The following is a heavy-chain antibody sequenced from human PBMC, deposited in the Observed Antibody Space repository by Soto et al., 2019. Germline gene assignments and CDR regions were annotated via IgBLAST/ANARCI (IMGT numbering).Heavy chain of an antibody. CDR1: GGSISSGGYY. CDR3: GRPPLTMIAHHYDY. CDR2: IYYSGST. V-gene: IGHV4-30-4*02. D-gene: IGHD3-22*01. Sequence: SDTLSLTCTISGGSISSGGYYWSWIRQHPGKGLEWIGYIYYSGSTYYNTSLKSRVTISVDTFKNQFSLKLSSVTAAETAVYSCGRPPLTMIAHHYDYWGQGTLVTVS. J-gene: IGHJ4*02.